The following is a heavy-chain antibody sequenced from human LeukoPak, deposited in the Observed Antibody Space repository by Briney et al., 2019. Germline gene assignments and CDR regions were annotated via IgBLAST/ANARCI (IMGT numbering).Heavy chain of an antibody. CDR1: GYTFTGYY. V-gene: IGHV1-2*02. J-gene: IGHJ4*02. Sequence: ASVKVSCKTSGYTFTGYYMHWVRQAPGQGLEWMGWINPNSGDTSYAQNFQGRVTMTSDTSITTAYMELSGLRSDDTAVYYCARRECSGGSCYSAGFDYWGQGTLVTVSS. CDR2: INPNSGDT. D-gene: IGHD2-15*01. CDR3: ARRECSGGSCYSAGFDY.